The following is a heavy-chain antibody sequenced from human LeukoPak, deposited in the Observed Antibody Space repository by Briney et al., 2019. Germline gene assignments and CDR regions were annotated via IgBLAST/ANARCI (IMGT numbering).Heavy chain of an antibody. CDR2: LITSSTYI. CDR3: ARDPPFIIGTTFFDY. CDR1: GFTFSSYS. V-gene: IGHV3-21*01. D-gene: IGHD1-20*01. Sequence: PGGSLRLSCAASGFTFSSYSMNWVRQAPGKGLEWVSSLITSSTYIYYADSVKGRFTISRDNAKNSLYLQMNSLRAEDTAVYYCARDPPFIIGTTFFDYWGQGTLVTVSS. J-gene: IGHJ4*02.